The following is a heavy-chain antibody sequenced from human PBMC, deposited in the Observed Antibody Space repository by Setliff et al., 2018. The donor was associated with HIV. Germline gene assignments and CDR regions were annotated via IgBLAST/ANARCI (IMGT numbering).Heavy chain of an antibody. CDR1: GGSFSSSTYS. Sequence: SETLSLTCTVSGGSFSSSTYSWGWIRQPPGMGLEWIGSIHSSGTTYYNPSLKSRVAISVDTSRSQFSLKLRSVTAADTAVYYCARHKTNYGFYAFDVWGQGTMVTVSS. CDR2: IHSSGTT. D-gene: IGHD3-3*01. CDR3: ARHKTNYGFYAFDV. V-gene: IGHV4-39*01. J-gene: IGHJ3*01.